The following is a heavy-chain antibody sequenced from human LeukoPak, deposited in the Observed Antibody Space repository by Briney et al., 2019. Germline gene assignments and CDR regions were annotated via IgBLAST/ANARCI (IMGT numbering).Heavy chain of an antibody. CDR1: GFTVSSKY. V-gene: IGHV3-66*01. CDR3: AKGWEFRVVIPAAVS. Sequence: GGSLRLSCAASGFTVSSKYMTWVRQAPGKGLEWVSVIYSGGTTYYADSVKGRFTISRDNSKNTLSLQMNSLRAEDTAVYFCAKGWEFRVVIPAAVSWGQGTLVTVSS. D-gene: IGHD3-3*01. J-gene: IGHJ5*02. CDR2: IYSGGTT.